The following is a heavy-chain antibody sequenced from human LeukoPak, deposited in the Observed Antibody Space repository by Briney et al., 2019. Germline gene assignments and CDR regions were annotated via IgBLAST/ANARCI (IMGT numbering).Heavy chain of an antibody. D-gene: IGHD1-26*01. CDR3: ARETRWGAPQDY. J-gene: IGHJ4*02. CDR1: GFTVTDNY. CDR2: IYSGGTT. V-gene: IGHV3-66*02. Sequence: GGSLTLSCAASGFTVTDNYVSWVRRAPGKGLEWVSVIYSGGTTYYADSVKGRFSISRDISKNTVYLQMNSLRGEDTAVYYCARETRWGAPQDYWGQGALVTVSS.